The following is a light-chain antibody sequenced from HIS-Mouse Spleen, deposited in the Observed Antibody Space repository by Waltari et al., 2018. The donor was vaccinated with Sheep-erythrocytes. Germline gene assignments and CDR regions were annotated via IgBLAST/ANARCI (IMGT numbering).Light chain of an antibody. J-gene: IGLJ1*01. CDR2: DVS. CDR1: SRDVCGYNC. Sequence: QSALTQPRSVSGSPGQSVTISCTGTSRDVCGYNCVPWYQQHPGKAPKLMIYDVSKRPSGVPDRFSGSKSGNTASLTISGLQAEDEADYYCCSYAGSYNHVFATGTKVTVL. V-gene: IGLV2-11*01. CDR3: CSYAGSYNHV.